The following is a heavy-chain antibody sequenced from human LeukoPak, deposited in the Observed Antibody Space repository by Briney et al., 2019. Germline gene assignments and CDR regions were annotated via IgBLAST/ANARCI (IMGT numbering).Heavy chain of an antibody. V-gene: IGHV1-69*13. CDR1: GGTFSSYA. J-gene: IGHJ5*02. CDR3: ASHSYIVVVPAATWNWFDP. Sequence: GASVKVSCKASGGTFSSYAISWVRQAPGQGLEWMGGIIPIFGTANYAQKFQGRVTITADESTSTAYMELSSLRSEDTAVYYCASHSYIVVVPAATWNWFDPWGQGTLVTVSS. D-gene: IGHD2-2*01. CDR2: IIPIFGTA.